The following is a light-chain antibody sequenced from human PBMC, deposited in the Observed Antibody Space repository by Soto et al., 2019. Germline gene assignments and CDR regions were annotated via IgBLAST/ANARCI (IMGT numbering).Light chain of an antibody. CDR2: DVS. Sequence: QSVLTQPASVSGSPGQSITISCTGTSSDVGGYNYISWYQQHPGKAPKLMIYDVSNRPSGVSNRFSGSKSGNTASLTISGLQADDEAHYYCSSFTSSSTLVFGTGTKVTVL. V-gene: IGLV2-14*03. J-gene: IGLJ1*01. CDR3: SSFTSSSTLV. CDR1: SSDVGGYNY.